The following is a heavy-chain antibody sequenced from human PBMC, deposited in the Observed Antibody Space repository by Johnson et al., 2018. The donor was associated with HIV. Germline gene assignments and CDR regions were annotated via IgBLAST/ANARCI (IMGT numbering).Heavy chain of an antibody. V-gene: IGHV3-15*01. Sequence: VQLVESGGGSVQSGGSLRVSCAASGFTFSNAWMSWVRQAPGKGLEWVGRVKSKTDGGTIDYAAAVKGRFIISRDDSKNTLYLQMNGLKTEDTAVYYCTTMSALWFGDLHVFGDGFDIWGQGTMVTVSS. D-gene: IGHD3-10*01. J-gene: IGHJ3*02. CDR3: TTMSALWFGDLHVFGDGFDI. CDR2: VKSKTDGGTI. CDR1: GFTFSNAW.